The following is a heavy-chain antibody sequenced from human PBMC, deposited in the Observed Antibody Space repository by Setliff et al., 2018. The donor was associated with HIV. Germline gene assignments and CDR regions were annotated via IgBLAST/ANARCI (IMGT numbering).Heavy chain of an antibody. Sequence: PGGSLRLSCAASEFSFSTSWMHWVRQAPGKGLEWVANIKGDGSEQYYVASVKGRFTISRDNFKNSLYLQMTSLRVEDTAVYYCARDPYNTVTVNFGAFDIWGQGTMVTVSS. CDR1: EFSFSTSW. CDR2: IKGDGSEQ. J-gene: IGHJ3*02. V-gene: IGHV3-7*03. CDR3: ARDPYNTVTVNFGAFDI. D-gene: IGHD3-9*01.